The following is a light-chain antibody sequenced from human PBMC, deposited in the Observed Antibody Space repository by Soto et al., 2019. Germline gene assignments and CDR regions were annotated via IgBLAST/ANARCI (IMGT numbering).Light chain of an antibody. CDR3: LQHSTYPLT. V-gene: IGKV1-17*01. CDR1: QGIRND. J-gene: IGKJ1*01. CDR2: AAS. Sequence: DIQMTQFPSSLSASVGDRVTITCRASQGIRNDLGWYQQKPGKAPKRLIYAASSLQSGVPSRFSGSGSGTEVSLAISSLQPEDSATFYCLQHSTYPLTFGQGTKVEIK.